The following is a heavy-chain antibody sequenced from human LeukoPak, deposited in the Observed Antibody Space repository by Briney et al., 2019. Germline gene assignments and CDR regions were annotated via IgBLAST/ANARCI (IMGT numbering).Heavy chain of an antibody. J-gene: IGHJ6*03. Sequence: SVKVSCKASVGTFSSYAISWVRQAPGQGLEWMGGIIPIFGTANYAQKFQGRVTITTDESTSTAYMELSSLRSEDTAVYYCASGSHYDFWSGYYRTGYYYYMDVWGKGTTVTVSS. CDR3: ASGSHYDFWSGYYRTGYYYYMDV. D-gene: IGHD3-3*01. V-gene: IGHV1-69*05. CDR2: IIPIFGTA. CDR1: VGTFSSYA.